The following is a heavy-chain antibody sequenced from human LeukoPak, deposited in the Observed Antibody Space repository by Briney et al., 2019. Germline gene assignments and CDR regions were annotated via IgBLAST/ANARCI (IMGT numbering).Heavy chain of an antibody. Sequence: GGSLRLSCAASGFTFSSYGMHWVRQAPGKGLEWVAVIWYDGSNKYYADSVKGRFTISRDNSKNTLYLQMNSLRAEDTAVYYCARGRGKVKPTSFDYWGQGTLVTVSS. V-gene: IGHV3-33*01. CDR1: GFTFSSYG. J-gene: IGHJ4*02. CDR2: IWYDGSNK. CDR3: ARGRGKVKPTSFDY. D-gene: IGHD3-16*01.